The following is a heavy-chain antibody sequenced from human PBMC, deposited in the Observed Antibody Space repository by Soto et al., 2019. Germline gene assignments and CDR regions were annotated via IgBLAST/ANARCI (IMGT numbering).Heavy chain of an antibody. Sequence: QVQLQESGPGLVKPSQTLSLTCTVSGGSITSGDYYWSWIRQPPGKGLEWIGYLYYSGSTYYNPSLKSQLTLSADTSKNQLSPNLSSVTAADTAMSYRASGPPWEQHCDYWGQGTQVSVSS. CDR3: ASGPPWEQHCDY. CDR1: GGSITSGDYY. D-gene: IGHD1-26*01. J-gene: IGHJ4*02. CDR2: LYYSGST. V-gene: IGHV4-30-4*01.